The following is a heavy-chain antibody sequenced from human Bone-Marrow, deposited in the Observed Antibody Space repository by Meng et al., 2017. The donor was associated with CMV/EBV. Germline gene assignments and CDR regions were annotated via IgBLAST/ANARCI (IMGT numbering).Heavy chain of an antibody. J-gene: IGHJ4*02. Sequence: GGSLRLSCAASGFTVSSNYMSWVRQAPGKGLEWVSVIYSGGSTYYADSVKGRFTISRDNSKNTLYLQMNSLRAEDTAVYYCAREKGGTTGFDYWGQGNLVPVSS. CDR1: GFTVSSNY. CDR3: AREKGGTTGFDY. V-gene: IGHV3-53*01. D-gene: IGHD1-7*01. CDR2: IYSGGST.